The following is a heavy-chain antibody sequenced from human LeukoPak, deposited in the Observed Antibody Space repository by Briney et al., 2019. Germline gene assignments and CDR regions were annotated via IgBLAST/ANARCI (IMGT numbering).Heavy chain of an antibody. CDR1: GGSISSSSYY. CDR3: VCPRGITGTYNWFDP. V-gene: IGHV4-39*01. CDR2: IYYSGST. D-gene: IGHD1-7*01. J-gene: IGHJ5*02. Sequence: PSETLSPTCTVSGGSISSSSYYWGWIRQPPGKGLEWIGSIYYSGSTYYNPSLKSRVTISVDTSKNQFSLKPSSVTAADTAVYYCVCPRGITGTYNWFDPWGQGTLVTVSS.